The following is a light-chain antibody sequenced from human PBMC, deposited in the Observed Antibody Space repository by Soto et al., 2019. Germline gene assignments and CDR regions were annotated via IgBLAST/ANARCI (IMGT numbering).Light chain of an antibody. V-gene: IGLV2-14*03. CDR3: SSYTSDITLDVV. Sequence: QSALTQPASVSGSPGQSITISCTGTSSDVGGYNYVSWYQQHPGKAPTLMIYDVSNRPSGVSNRFSGSKSGNTASLTISGLQAEVEADYYCSSYTSDITLDVVFGGGTKLTVL. CDR1: SSDVGGYNY. CDR2: DVS. J-gene: IGLJ2*01.